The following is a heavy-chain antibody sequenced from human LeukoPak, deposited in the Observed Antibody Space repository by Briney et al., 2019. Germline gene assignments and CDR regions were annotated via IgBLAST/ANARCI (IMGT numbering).Heavy chain of an antibody. CDR2: IIPILGIA. Sequence: SVKVSCKASGYTFTSYGISWVRQAPGQGLEWMGRIIPILGIANYAQKFQGRVTITADKSTSTAYMELSSLRSEDTAVYYCASARQYCSSTSCWSYYYGMDVWGQGTTVTVSS. V-gene: IGHV1-69*10. D-gene: IGHD2-2*01. J-gene: IGHJ6*02. CDR1: GYTFTSYG. CDR3: ASARQYCSSTSCWSYYYGMDV.